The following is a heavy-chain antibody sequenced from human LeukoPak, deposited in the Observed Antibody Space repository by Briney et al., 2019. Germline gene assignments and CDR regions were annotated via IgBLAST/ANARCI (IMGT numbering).Heavy chain of an antibody. J-gene: IGHJ4*02. V-gene: IGHV3-23*01. CDR2: MSGGGVST. CDR1: GFTFTNYA. D-gene: IGHD2-15*01. CDR3: AKDCNGGNCYIDY. Sequence: GGSLRLSCAASGFTFTNYAMSWVRQAPGKGLGWVSGMSGGGVSTYYADSVKGRFTISSDNSKNTLYLQMNSLRAEDTAIYYCAKDCNGGNCYIDYWGQGTLVTVAS.